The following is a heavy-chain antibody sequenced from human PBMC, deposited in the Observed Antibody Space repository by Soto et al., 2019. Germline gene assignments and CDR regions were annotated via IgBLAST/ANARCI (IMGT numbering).Heavy chain of an antibody. D-gene: IGHD2-2*01. CDR3: ARLAGYCISSSCYRHYAIDA. CDR1: GGSISSSSYS. V-gene: IGHV4-39*01. CDR2: IYSGST. J-gene: IGHJ6*02. Sequence: SETLSLTCTVSGGSISSSSYSWGWIRQPPGKGLEWIVTIYSGSTYYDPSLKSRVTISVDTSKNQFSLNFSSVTAADTAVYYCARLAGYCISSSCYRHYAIDAWGQGPTVT.